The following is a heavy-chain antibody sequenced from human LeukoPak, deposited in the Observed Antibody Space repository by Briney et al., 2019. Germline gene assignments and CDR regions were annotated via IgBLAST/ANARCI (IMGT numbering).Heavy chain of an antibody. V-gene: IGHV3-23*01. J-gene: IGHJ4*02. CDR3: AKDKMGVSGSYGY. D-gene: IGHD1-26*01. Sequence: GGSLRLSCAASGFTFSSYGMSWVRQAPGKGLEWVSAISGSGGSTYYADSVKGRFTISRDNSKNTLYLQMNSLRAEDTAVYYCAKDKMGVSGSYGYWGQGTLVTVSS. CDR1: GFTFSSYG. CDR2: ISGSGGST.